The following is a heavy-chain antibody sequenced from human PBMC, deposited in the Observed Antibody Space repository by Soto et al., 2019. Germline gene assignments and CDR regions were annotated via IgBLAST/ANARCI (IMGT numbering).Heavy chain of an antibody. V-gene: IGHV3-23*01. CDR3: AKNPGGYDYIWGSYPPRGYFDY. Sequence: GGSLRLSCGASGFTFSSYAMGWVRQAPGKGLEWVSAISGSGGSTYYADSVKGRFTISRDNSKNTLYLQMNGLRDEDTAVYYCAKNPGGYDYIWGSYPPRGYFDYWGQGTLVTVSS. CDR1: GFTFSSYA. D-gene: IGHD3-16*02. CDR2: ISGSGGST. J-gene: IGHJ4*02.